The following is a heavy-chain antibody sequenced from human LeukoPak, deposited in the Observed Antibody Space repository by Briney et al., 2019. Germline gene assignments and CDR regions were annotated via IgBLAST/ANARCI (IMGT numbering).Heavy chain of an antibody. V-gene: IGHV3-30-3*01. D-gene: IGHD1-26*01. Sequence: GGSLRLSCAASGFTFSSYAMHWVRQAPGKGLEWVAVISYDGSNKYYADSVKGRFTISRDNSKNTLYLQMNSLRAEDTAVYYCARGLLGATTSYFDYWGQGTLVTVSS. CDR1: GFTFSSYA. CDR2: ISYDGSNK. CDR3: ARGLLGATTSYFDY. J-gene: IGHJ4*02.